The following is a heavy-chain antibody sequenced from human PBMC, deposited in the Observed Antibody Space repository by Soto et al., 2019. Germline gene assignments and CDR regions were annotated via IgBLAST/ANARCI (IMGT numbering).Heavy chain of an antibody. V-gene: IGHV3-30-3*01. Sequence: LRLPCAASGFTSTNYPMYWVRQAPGKGLDWVTVISSDGSNTYYVDSVKGRFTISRDTSRNTLYLQMKSKRTEDTAVYYCTRDSESGQFYYVSGSMDVWGQGTTVTVSS. D-gene: IGHD3-10*01. CDR2: ISSDGSNT. CDR1: GFTSTNYP. J-gene: IGHJ6*02. CDR3: TRDSESGQFYYVSGSMDV.